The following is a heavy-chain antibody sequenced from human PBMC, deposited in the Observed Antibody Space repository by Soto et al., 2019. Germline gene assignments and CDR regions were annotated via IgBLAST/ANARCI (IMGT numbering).Heavy chain of an antibody. CDR3: AIPMIVVVISLFDH. CDR2: ISSSGGNT. V-gene: IGHV3-23*01. D-gene: IGHD3-22*01. Sequence: GGSRRLSCVVSGFTFSTYAMSWVRQAPGKGLEWVSTISSSGGNTYYADSVKGRFTISRDNSKNTLYLQMSSLRADDTAVYYCAIPMIVVVISLFDHWGQGTLVTVSS. CDR1: GFTFSTYA. J-gene: IGHJ1*01.